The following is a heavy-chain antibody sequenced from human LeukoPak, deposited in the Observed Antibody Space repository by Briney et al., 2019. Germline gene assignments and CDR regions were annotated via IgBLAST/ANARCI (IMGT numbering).Heavy chain of an antibody. D-gene: IGHD1-26*01. Sequence: GASVKVSCKASGYTFTGNYMHWVRQIPGQGLEWMGRINPKNGGTNHAQKFQGRVTMTRDESTSTAYMELSSLRSEDTAVYYCARDRQGELVFDYWGQGTLVTVSS. CDR3: ARDRQGELVFDY. CDR1: GYTFTGNY. J-gene: IGHJ4*02. CDR2: INPKNGGT. V-gene: IGHV1-2*06.